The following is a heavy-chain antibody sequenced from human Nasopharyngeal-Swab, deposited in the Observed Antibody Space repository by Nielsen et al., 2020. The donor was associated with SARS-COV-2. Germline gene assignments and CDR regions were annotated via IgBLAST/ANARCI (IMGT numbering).Heavy chain of an antibody. J-gene: IGHJ4*02. Sequence: ASVKVSCKPAGYTFYAYNMHWLRQAPGQGLEWMGRINPNNGGTNYAQRFQGRVTMTWDTSISTAYMEVTRLTSDDTAMYYCAREGADLWGQGTLVTVSS. D-gene: IGHD3-16*01. CDR2: INPNNGGT. V-gene: IGHV1-2*06. CDR3: AREGADL. CDR1: GYTFYAYN.